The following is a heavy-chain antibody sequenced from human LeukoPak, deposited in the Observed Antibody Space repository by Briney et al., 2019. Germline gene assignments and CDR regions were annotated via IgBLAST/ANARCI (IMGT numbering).Heavy chain of an antibody. V-gene: IGHV4-38-2*02. Sequence: SETLSLTCTVSGYSISSGYYWGRIRQPPGKGLEWIGSIYHSESTYYNPSLKSRVTISVDTSKNQFSLKLSSVTAADTAVYYCARIALGGLLTYFDYWGQGTLVTVSS. J-gene: IGHJ4*02. CDR1: GYSISSGYY. CDR2: IYHSEST. CDR3: ARIALGGLLTYFDY. D-gene: IGHD2-21*01.